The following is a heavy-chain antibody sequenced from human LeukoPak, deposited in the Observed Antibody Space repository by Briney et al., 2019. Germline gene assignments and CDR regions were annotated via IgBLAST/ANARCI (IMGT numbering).Heavy chain of an antibody. V-gene: IGHV4-59*01. J-gene: IGHJ4*02. CDR1: GGSISTYY. CDR3: ARGRWLVNY. CDR2: IYYNEST. Sequence: PSETLSLTCTVSGGSISTYYWSWIRQPVGKGLEWIGYIYYNESTNYNPSVKSRVTISADTSKNQFSPKLRSVTAADTAVYYCARGRWLVNYWGQGTLVTVSS. D-gene: IGHD6-19*01.